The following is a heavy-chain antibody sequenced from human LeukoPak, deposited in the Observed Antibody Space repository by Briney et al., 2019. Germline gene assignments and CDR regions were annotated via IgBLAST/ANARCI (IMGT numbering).Heavy chain of an antibody. Sequence: PSETLSLTCTVSGGSISSSSYYWGWIRQPPGKGLEWIGSIYYSGSTYYNPSLKSRVTISVDTSKNQFSLKLSSVTAADTAVYYCARRFVNPSFHFDYWGQGTLVTVSS. V-gene: IGHV4-39*01. CDR1: GGSISSSSYY. CDR2: IYYSGST. J-gene: IGHJ4*02. D-gene: IGHD3-16*01. CDR3: ARRFVNPSFHFDY.